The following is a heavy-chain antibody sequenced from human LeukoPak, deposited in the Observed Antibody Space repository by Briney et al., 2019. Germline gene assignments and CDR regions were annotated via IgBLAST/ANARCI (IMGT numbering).Heavy chain of an antibody. J-gene: IGHJ4*02. CDR1: GFTFSSYE. D-gene: IGHD4-17*01. CDR2: ISSSGSTI. Sequence: GGSLRLSCAASGFTFSSYEMTWVRQAPGKGLEWVSYISSSGSTIYYADSAKGRFTISSDDAKSSLYLQMNTLSAEDTAVYYCAREPNTYGDFLFDYWGQGTLVTVSS. CDR3: AREPNTYGDFLFDY. V-gene: IGHV3-48*03.